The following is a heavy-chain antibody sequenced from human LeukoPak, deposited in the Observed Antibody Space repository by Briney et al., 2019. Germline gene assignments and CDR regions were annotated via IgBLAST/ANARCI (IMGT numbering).Heavy chain of an antibody. V-gene: IGHV3-20*04. CDR3: AREILYYYDSSGRGAFDI. J-gene: IGHJ3*02. CDR2: INWNGGST. CDR1: GFTFDDYG. Sequence: GGSLRLSCAASGFTFDDYGMSWVRQGPGKGLEWVSGINWNGGSTGYADSVKGRFTISRDNAKNFLYLQMNSLRAEDTALYYCAREILYYYDSSGRGAFDIWGQGTMVTVSS. D-gene: IGHD3-22*01.